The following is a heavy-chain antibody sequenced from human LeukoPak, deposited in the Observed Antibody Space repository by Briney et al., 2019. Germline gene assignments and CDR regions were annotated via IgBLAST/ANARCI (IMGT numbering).Heavy chain of an antibody. V-gene: IGHV4-34*01. D-gene: IGHD3-10*01. J-gene: IGHJ4*02. CDR3: ARPRYGSGSLDS. CDR1: GESFSGHY. CDR2: INHSGST. Sequence: SETLSLTCAVYGESFSGHYWTWIRQPPGRGLDWIGEINHSGSTTSNPSPNNRVTISVDTSKNQFSLKLTSVTAADTAVYCARPRYGSGSLDSWGQGTLVTVSS.